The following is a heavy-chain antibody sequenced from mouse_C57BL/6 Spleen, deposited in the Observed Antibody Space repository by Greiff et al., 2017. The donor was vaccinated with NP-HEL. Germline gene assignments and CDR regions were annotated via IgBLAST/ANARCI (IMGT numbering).Heavy chain of an antibody. CDR2: INPSSGDT. CDR3: SYSNYYCAMDY. V-gene: IGHV1-4*01. Sequence: VQLQQSGAELARPGASVKMSCKASGYTFTSYTMHWVKQRPGQGLEWIGYINPSSGDTKYNQKFKDKATLTADKSSSTAYMQLSSLTSEDSAVDYASYSNYYCAMDYWGQGTSVTVSS. J-gene: IGHJ4*01. D-gene: IGHD2-5*01. CDR1: GYTFTSYT.